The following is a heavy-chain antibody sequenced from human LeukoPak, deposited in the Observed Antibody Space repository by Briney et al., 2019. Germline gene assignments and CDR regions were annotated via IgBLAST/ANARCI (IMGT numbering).Heavy chain of an antibody. CDR1: GYTFTNYW. V-gene: IGHV5-51*01. J-gene: IGHJ3*02. CDR3: ASRYGAETAFDI. D-gene: IGHD4-17*01. Sequence: GESLQISCQGSGYTFTNYWIGWVRQMPGKGLDFMGIIYPGDSDTRYSPSFQGQVTISADKSFTTAYLQWSSLKTSDTAMYYCASRYGAETAFDIWGQGTMVTVSS. CDR2: IYPGDSDT.